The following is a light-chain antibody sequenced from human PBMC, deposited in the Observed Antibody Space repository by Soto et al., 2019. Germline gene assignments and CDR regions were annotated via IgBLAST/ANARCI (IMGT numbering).Light chain of an antibody. Sequence: QSVVTQPPSASGTPGQRVTISCSGSSSNIGRNTVNWYQQFPGTAPNLLIYNNNERPSGVPDRFSGSKSGTSASLAISGLQAEDEADYYCSSYTTSTTQVFGGGTKLTVL. CDR1: SSNIGRNT. V-gene: IGLV1-44*01. CDR2: NNN. J-gene: IGLJ2*01. CDR3: SSYTTSTTQV.